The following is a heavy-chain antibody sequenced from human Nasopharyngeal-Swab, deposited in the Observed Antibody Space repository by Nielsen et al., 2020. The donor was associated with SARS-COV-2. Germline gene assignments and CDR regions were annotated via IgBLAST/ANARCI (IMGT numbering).Heavy chain of an antibody. Sequence: SETLSLTCAVSGGSISSGGYSWSWIRQPPGKGLEWIGYIYHTGSTYYNPSLQSRVTISVDRSKNQFSLKLSSVTAADTAVYYCARVGVGYSSGWYVYYGMDVWGQGTTVTVSS. CDR3: ARVGVGYSSGWYVYYGMDV. CDR1: GGSISSGGYS. J-gene: IGHJ6*02. V-gene: IGHV4-30-2*01. CDR2: IYHTGST. D-gene: IGHD6-19*01.